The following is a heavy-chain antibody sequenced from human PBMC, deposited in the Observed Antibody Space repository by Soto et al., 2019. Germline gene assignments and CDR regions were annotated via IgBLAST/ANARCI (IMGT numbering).Heavy chain of an antibody. J-gene: IGHJ4*02. CDR2: ISGSGNST. D-gene: IGHD2-2*02. CDR1: ELSFSSYA. CDR3: ARGPYCGSTSCYTSGILDY. V-gene: IGHV3-23*01. Sequence: GGSMSLSCAASELSFSSYALGWVRQDPGKGLEWVSSISGSGNSTYYADSVKGRFTSSRDNSKYTLYLQMNSLRGEDTAVYHCARGPYCGSTSCYTSGILDYWGQGTLVTVSS.